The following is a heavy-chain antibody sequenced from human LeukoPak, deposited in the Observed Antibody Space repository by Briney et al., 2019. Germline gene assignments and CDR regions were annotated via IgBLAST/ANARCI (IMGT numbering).Heavy chain of an antibody. J-gene: IGHJ4*02. D-gene: IGHD3/OR15-3a*01. V-gene: IGHV1-69*13. CDR2: IIPIFGTA. CDR3: ARYTDYYFDY. CDR1: GGTFSSYA. Sequence: ASVKVSCKASGGTFSSYAISWVRQAPGQGLEWMGGIIPIFGTANYAQKFQGRVTITADESTSTAYMELSSLRSEDTAVCYCARYTDYYFDYWGQGTLVTVSS.